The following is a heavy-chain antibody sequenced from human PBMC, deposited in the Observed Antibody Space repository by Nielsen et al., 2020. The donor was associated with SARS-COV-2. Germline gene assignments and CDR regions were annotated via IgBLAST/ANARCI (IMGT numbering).Heavy chain of an antibody. CDR2: ISSSSSYI. J-gene: IGHJ6*03. V-gene: IGHV3-21*01. CDR3: ARETRYSSSLSRGRYMDV. D-gene: IGHD6-19*01. Sequence: WIRQPPGKGLEWVSSISSSSSYIYYADSVKGRFTISRDNAKNSLYLQMNSLRAEDTAVYYCARETRYSSSLSRGRYMDVWGKGTTVTVSS.